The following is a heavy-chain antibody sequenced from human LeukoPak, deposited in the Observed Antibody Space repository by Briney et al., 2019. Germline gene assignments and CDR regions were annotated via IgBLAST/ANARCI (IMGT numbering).Heavy chain of an antibody. V-gene: IGHV3-21*01. CDR1: GFSFSSYG. J-gene: IGHJ3*02. CDR3: ARSWEPTGDDAFDI. CDR2: ISSSSSYI. D-gene: IGHD1-26*01. Sequence: GSLRLSCAASGFSFSSYGMSWVRQAPGKGLEWVSSISSSSSYIYYADSVKGRFTISRGNAKNSLYLQMNSLRAEDTAVYYCARSWEPTGDDAFDIWGQGTMVTVSS.